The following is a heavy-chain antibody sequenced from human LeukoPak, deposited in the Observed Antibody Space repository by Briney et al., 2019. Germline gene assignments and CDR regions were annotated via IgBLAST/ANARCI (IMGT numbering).Heavy chain of an antibody. J-gene: IGHJ6*03. D-gene: IGHD6-19*01. CDR1: GFTVSSNS. Sequence: GGSLRLSCTVSGFTVSSNSMSWVRQAPGKGLEWVSFIYSDNTHYSDSVKGRFTISRDNSKNTLYLQMNSLRAEDTAVYYCARASGWYERGPDYYYYYMDVWGKGTTVTVSS. V-gene: IGHV3-53*01. CDR3: ARASGWYERGPDYYYYYMDV. CDR2: IYSDNT.